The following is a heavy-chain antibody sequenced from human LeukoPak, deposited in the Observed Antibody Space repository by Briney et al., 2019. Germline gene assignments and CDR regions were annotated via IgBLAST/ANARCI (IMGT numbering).Heavy chain of an antibody. D-gene: IGHD6-19*01. CDR2: IIPIFGTA. CDR1: GGTFSSYA. V-gene: IGHV1-69*01. J-gene: IGHJ6*02. CDR3: ARGLAGSGWTYYYYGMDV. Sequence: ASVKVSCKASGGTFSSYAISWVRQAPGQGLEWMGGIIPIFGTANYAQKFQGRVTITADESTSTAYMELSSLRSEDTAVYYCARGLAGSGWTYYYYGMDVWGQGTTVTVSS.